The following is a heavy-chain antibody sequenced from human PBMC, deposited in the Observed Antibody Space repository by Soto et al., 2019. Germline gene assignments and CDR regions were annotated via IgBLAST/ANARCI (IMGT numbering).Heavy chain of an antibody. D-gene: IGHD1-1*01. CDR1: GFTFSSYA. CDR3: ARDRLRYNWNDFPYYYYGMDV. V-gene: IGHV3-30-3*01. J-gene: IGHJ6*02. CDR2: ISYDGSNK. Sequence: GGSLRLSCAASGFTFSSYAMHWVRQAPGKGLEWVAVISYDGSNKCYADSVKGRFTISRDNSKNTLYLQMNSLRTEDTAVYYCARDRLRYNWNDFPYYYYGMDVWGQGTTVTVSS.